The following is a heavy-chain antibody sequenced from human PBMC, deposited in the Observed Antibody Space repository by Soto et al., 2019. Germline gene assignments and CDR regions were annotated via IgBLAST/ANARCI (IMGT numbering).Heavy chain of an antibody. CDR3: AGGGSVYVCFNEF. CDR1: GGIFSSYA. J-gene: IGHJ4*02. D-gene: IGHD3-22*01. Sequence: QEQLVQSGAEVKKPGSSVKVSCKASGGIFSSYAISWVRQAPGQGLEWMGGIIPIFGTANYAQKFQGRVTITADKSTNTAYRGLSSLNLEERAIYFGAGGGSVYVCFNEFWGKGPLATVPS. V-gene: IGHV1-69*06. CDR2: IIPIFGTA.